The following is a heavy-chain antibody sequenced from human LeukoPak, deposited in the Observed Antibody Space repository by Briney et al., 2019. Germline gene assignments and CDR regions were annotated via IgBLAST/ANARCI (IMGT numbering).Heavy chain of an antibody. J-gene: IGHJ4*02. Sequence: ASVKVSCKASGYTFTGYYMHWVRQAPGLGPEWMGWMHPGNGNTRYAEKFQGRVTMTRDTSINTAYMDLNSLRSDDTAVYYCAREGSYCVGGDCYSFDFWGQGTLITVSS. CDR3: AREGSYCVGGDCYSFDF. CDR1: GYTFTGYY. CDR2: MHPGNGNT. D-gene: IGHD2-21*02. V-gene: IGHV1-2*02.